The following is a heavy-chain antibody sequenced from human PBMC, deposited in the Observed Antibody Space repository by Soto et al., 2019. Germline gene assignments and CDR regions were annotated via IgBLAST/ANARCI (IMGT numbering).Heavy chain of an antibody. CDR1: GGSFSGYY. J-gene: IGHJ6*03. Sequence: PSETLSLTCAVYGGSFSGYYWSWIRQPPGKGLEWIGEINHSGSTNYNPSLKSRVTISVDTSKNQFSLKLSSVTAADTAVYYCASVRGYGSGRYYNYYYYYYMDVWGKGTTVTVSS. CDR2: INHSGST. CDR3: ASVRGYGSGRYYNYYYYYYMDV. V-gene: IGHV4-34*01. D-gene: IGHD3-10*01.